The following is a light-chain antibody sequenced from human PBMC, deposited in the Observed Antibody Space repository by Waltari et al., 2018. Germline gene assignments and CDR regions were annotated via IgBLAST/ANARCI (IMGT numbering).Light chain of an antibody. CDR3: QVWDITSDHFV. J-gene: IGLJ1*01. Sequence: SYVLTQPPSVSVAPGQKARITCGGNNIGSKRVHRYQQKPGQAPVLVVYVNSDRPSGIPERFSGSNSGNTATLTISRVEAGDEADYYCQVWDITSDHFVFGTGTKVTVL. V-gene: IGLV3-21*02. CDR2: VNS. CDR1: NIGSKR.